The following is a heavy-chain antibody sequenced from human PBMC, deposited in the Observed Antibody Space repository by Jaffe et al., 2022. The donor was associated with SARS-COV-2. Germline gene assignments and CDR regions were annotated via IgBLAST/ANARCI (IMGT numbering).Heavy chain of an antibody. CDR2: IYYSGST. V-gene: IGHV4-30-4*01. CDR3: ARDRVSRDGYNYYYYGMDV. CDR1: GGSISSGDYY. Sequence: QVQLQESGPGLVKPSQTLSLTCTVSGGSISSGDYYWSWIRQPPGKGLEWIGYIYYSGSTYYNPSLKSRVTISVDTSKNQFSLKLSSVTAADTAVYYCARDRVSRDGYNYYYYGMDVWGQGTTVTVSS. J-gene: IGHJ6*02. D-gene: IGHD5-12*01.